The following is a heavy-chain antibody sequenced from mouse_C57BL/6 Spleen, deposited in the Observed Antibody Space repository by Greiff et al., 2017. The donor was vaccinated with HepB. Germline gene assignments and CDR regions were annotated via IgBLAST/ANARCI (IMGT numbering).Heavy chain of an antibody. D-gene: IGHD3-3*01. V-gene: IGHV1-52*01. Sequence: QVQLQQPGAELVRPGSSVKLSCKASGYTFTSYWMHWVKQRPIQGLEWIGNIDSSDSETHYNQKFKDKATLTVDKSSSTAYMQLSSLTSEDSAVYYCASGPRDAMDYWGQGTSVTVSS. J-gene: IGHJ4*01. CDR2: IDSSDSET. CDR3: ASGPRDAMDY. CDR1: GYTFTSYW.